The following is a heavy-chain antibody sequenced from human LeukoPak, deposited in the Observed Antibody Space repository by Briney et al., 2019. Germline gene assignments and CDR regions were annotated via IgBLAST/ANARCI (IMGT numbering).Heavy chain of an antibody. J-gene: IGHJ4*02. CDR1: GYTFTSYG. Sequence: ASVKVSCKASGYTFTSYGFTWVRQAPGQGLEWMGRISAYNGNTDYAQKLQGRVTMTTDTSTSTAYMELRSLRSDDTAVYFCARAYYHDTSSYQGFDFWGQGTLVTVSS. V-gene: IGHV1-18*01. CDR3: ARAYYHDTSSYQGFDF. CDR2: ISAYNGNT. D-gene: IGHD3-22*01.